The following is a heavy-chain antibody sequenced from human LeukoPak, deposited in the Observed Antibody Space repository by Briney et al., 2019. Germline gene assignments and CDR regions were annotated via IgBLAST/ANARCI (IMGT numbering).Heavy chain of an antibody. Sequence: PGGPLRLSCATSGFTFSTYNMNWVRQAPGKGLEWVSSISSSSTYIYYADSVKGRFTISRDSSKNTLFLHMNTLRAEDTAIYYCAKDRTVGASYWYFDLWGRGTLVTVSS. D-gene: IGHD1-26*01. J-gene: IGHJ2*01. CDR2: ISSSSTYI. CDR1: GFTFSTYN. V-gene: IGHV3-21*04. CDR3: AKDRTVGASYWYFDL.